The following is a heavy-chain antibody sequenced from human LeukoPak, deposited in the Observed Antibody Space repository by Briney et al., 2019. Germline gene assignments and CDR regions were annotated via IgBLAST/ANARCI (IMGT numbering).Heavy chain of an antibody. V-gene: IGHV1-2*02. CDR2: INPNSGGT. D-gene: IGHD5-24*01. J-gene: IGHJ3*02. CDR3: ARIRDGYNDAYDI. CDR1: GYAFTGFH. Sequence: ASVKISCKASGYAFTGFHIHWVRQAPGQGPEWMAWINPNSGGTKYAQKFQGRVTMTRDTSASTVYMELSSLRSEDTAIYYCARIRDGYNDAYDIWGQGTVVTVPS.